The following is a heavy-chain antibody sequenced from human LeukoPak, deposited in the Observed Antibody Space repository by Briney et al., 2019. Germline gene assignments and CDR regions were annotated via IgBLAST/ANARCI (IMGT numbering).Heavy chain of an antibody. CDR3: ARDPSYYYGSLSHFDF. D-gene: IGHD3-10*01. J-gene: IGHJ4*02. CDR2: INAGNGNT. CDR1: GYTFTSYA. V-gene: IGHV1-3*03. Sequence: ASVKVSCKASGYTFTSYAMHWVRQAPGQRLEWMGWINAGNGNTKYSQEFQGRVTITRDTSATTAYMELSSLRSEDTAVYYCARDPSYYYGSLSHFDFWGQGILVTVSS.